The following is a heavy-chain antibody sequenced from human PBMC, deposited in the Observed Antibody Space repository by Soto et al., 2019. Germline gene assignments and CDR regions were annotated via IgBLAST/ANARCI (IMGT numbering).Heavy chain of an antibody. D-gene: IGHD3-22*01. V-gene: IGHV4-31*03. CDR2: IYYSGSP. CDR3: AREARPSYYDSSGYPH. Sequence: QVQLQESGPGLVKPSQTLSLTCTVSGGSISSGGYYWSWIRQHPGKGLEWIGYIYYSGSPYYNPSLKSRVTISVDTSKNQFSLKLSSVTAADTAVYYCAREARPSYYDSSGYPHWGQGTLVTVSS. J-gene: IGHJ4*02. CDR1: GGSISSGGYY.